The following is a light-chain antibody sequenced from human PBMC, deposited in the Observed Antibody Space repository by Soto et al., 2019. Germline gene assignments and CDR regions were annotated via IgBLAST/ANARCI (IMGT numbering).Light chain of an antibody. Sequence: EIVLTQSPATLSLSPGARPNLSCTASQSVTSYLAWYQQKPGQAPRPLIYDASTRAAGIPARFSGSGSGTDFTLTISSLEPEDFAVYSCKQRANWPWTFGPGTKVDIK. CDR1: QSVTSY. V-gene: IGKV3-11*01. CDR3: KQRANWPWT. J-gene: IGKJ1*01. CDR2: DAS.